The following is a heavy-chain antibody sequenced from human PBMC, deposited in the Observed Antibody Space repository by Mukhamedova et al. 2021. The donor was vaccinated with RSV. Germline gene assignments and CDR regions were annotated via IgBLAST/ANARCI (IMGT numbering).Heavy chain of an antibody. Sequence: GLEWVSAISGSGGSTYYADSVKGRFTISRDNSKNTLYLQMNSLRAEDTAVYYCAGGRITMVRGVKAAPVDYWGQGTLVTVSS. D-gene: IGHD3-10*01. J-gene: IGHJ4*02. V-gene: IGHV3-23*01. CDR2: ISGSGGST. CDR3: AGGRITMVRGVKAAPVDY.